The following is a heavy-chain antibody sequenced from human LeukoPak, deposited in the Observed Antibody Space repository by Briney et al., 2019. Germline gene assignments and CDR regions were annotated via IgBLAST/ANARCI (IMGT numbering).Heavy chain of an antibody. CDR2: ISSSSSYI. CDR3: ARDPYSSSWDYFDY. D-gene: IGHD6-13*01. V-gene: IGHV3-21*01. J-gene: IGHJ4*02. CDR1: GFTFSSYS. Sequence: GGSLRLSCAASGFTFSSYSMNWVRQAPGKGLEWVSSISSSSSYIYYADSVKGRFTISRDNAKNSLYLQMNSPRAEDTAVYYCARDPYSSSWDYFDYWGQGTLVTVSS.